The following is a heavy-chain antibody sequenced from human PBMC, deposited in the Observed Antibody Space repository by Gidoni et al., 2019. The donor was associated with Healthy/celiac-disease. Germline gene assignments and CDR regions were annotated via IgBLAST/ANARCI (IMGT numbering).Heavy chain of an antibody. Sequence: QVQLQESGPGLVKPSETLSLTCTVSGRSISSYYWSWIRQPPGKGLEWSGYIYYSGSTNYNPSLKSRVTISVDTSKNQFSLKLSSVTAADTAVYYCARASGAVSWYYYGMDVWGQGTTVTVSS. CDR1: GRSISSYY. CDR2: IYYSGST. CDR3: ARASGAVSWYYYGMDV. D-gene: IGHD3-10*01. V-gene: IGHV4-59*01. J-gene: IGHJ6*02.